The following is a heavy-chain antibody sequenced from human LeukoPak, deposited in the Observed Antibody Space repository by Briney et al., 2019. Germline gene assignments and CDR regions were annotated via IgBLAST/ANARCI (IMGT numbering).Heavy chain of an antibody. CDR3: ARDHRRYYYDSTGYYFDY. Sequence: PGGSLRLSCAASGFTFSNYLMHWVRQTPGKGLEWVAIISYDGSNKYYADSVKGRFTISRDNSKNTLYLQMNSLGAEDTAVYYCARDHRRYYYDSTGYYFDYWGQGTLVTVSS. V-gene: IGHV3-30*03. CDR2: ISYDGSNK. D-gene: IGHD3-22*01. CDR1: GFTFSNYL. J-gene: IGHJ4*02.